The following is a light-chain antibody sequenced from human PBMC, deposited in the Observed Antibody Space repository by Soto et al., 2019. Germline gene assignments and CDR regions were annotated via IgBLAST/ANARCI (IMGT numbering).Light chain of an antibody. CDR3: CSYAGSRSYV. Sequence: QSVLNQPGSVYGAPGQGSTITNKRNKRDVGSYNLVSWYQQHPGKAPNLMIYEVSKRPSGVSNRFSGSKSGDTASLTISGLQAEDESDYYCCSYAGSRSYVFGAGTKVT. V-gene: IGLV2-23*02. CDR2: EVS. J-gene: IGLJ1*01. CDR1: KRDVGSYNL.